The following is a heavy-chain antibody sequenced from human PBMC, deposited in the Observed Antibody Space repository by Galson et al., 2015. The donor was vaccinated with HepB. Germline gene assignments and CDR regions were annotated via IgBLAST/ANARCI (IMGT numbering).Heavy chain of an antibody. CDR1: GGTFSSYA. D-gene: IGHD4-17*01. CDR3: ASTRHDYGDYGAWNYFDY. V-gene: IGHV1-69*04. CDR2: IIPILGIA. Sequence: SVKVSCKASGGTFSSYAISWVRQAPGQGLEWMGRIIPILGIANYAQKFQGRVTITADKSTSTAYMELSSLRSKDTAVYYCASTRHDYGDYGAWNYFDYWGQGTLVTVSS. J-gene: IGHJ4*02.